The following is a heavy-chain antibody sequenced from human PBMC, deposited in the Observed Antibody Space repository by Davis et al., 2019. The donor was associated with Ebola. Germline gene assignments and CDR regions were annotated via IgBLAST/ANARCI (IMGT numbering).Heavy chain of an antibody. J-gene: IGHJ6*02. CDR1: GFTFGNYW. V-gene: IGHV3-7*01. Sequence: PGGSLRLSCAASGFTFGNYWMSWVRQAPGKGLEWVANIKEDGSQAYYVDSVKGRFTISRDNAKNSLYLQMNSLRAEDTAVYYCARQVNYYYYGMDVWGQGTTVTVSS. CDR2: IKEDGSQA. CDR3: ARQVNYYYYGMDV. D-gene: IGHD4-11*01.